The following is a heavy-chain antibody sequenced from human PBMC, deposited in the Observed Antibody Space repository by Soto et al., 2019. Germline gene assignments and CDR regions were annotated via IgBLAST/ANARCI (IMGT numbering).Heavy chain of an antibody. J-gene: IGHJ3*02. CDR1: GGTFSSYA. CDR3: ALSYCGGDFLAFGAFDI. D-gene: IGHD2-21*02. Sequence: QVQLVQSGAEVKKPGSSVKVSCKASGGTFSSYAISWVRQAPGQGLEWMGGIIPIFGTANYAQKFQGRVTIAEDESTSTAYMELRSLRSEDTAVYYCALSYCGGDFLAFGAFDICGQGTMVTVSS. V-gene: IGHV1-69*01. CDR2: IIPIFGTA.